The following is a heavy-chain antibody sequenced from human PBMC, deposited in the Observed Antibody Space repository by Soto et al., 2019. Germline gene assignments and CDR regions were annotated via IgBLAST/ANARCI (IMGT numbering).Heavy chain of an antibody. CDR3: DRAPNCLSTTCGTTWFDP. V-gene: IGHV4-30-4*08. Sequence: PSETLSLTCTVSDRSVSSGSVYWTWIRQPPGKGLEWIGFIYYSGSAYYNPSLKSRLTMSVDTSKNQFSLNLSSVTAADTAVYYCDRAPNCLSTTCGTTWFDPWGQGTLVTVSS. CDR2: IYYSGSA. CDR1: DRSVSSGSVY. D-gene: IGHD2-2*01. J-gene: IGHJ5*02.